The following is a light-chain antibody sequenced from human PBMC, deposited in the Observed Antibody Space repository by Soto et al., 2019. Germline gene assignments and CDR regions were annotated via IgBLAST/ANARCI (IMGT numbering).Light chain of an antibody. CDR3: ALWDDSLNGPV. V-gene: IGLV1-44*01. CDR2: RSS. CDR1: SSNIGSHS. J-gene: IGLJ3*02. Sequence: QAVVTQPPSASGTPGQRITISCSGSSSNIGSHSVNWYRQLPGTAPKLLIYRSSQRPSGVPDRFSGSKSGTSASLAISGLQSGDEADYYCALWDDSLNGPVFGGGTKVTVL.